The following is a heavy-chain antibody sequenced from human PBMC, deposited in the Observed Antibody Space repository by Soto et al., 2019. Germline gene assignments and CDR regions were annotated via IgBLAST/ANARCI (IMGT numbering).Heavy chain of an antibody. V-gene: IGHV4-30-4*01. CDR2: IYYSGST. D-gene: IGHD3-10*01. CDR1: GGSISSGDYY. Sequence: QVQLQESGPGLVKPSQTLSLTCTVSGGSISSGDYYWSWIRQPPGKGLEWIGYIYYSGSTYYNPSHKSRVTISVDTSKSQFSLKLSSVTAADTAVYYCARDPVGRDGMDVWGQGTTVTVSS. CDR3: ARDPVGRDGMDV. J-gene: IGHJ6*02.